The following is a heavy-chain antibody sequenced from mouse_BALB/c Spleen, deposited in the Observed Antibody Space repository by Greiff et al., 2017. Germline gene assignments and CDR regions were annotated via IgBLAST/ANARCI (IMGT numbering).Heavy chain of an antibody. Sequence: EVQGVESGGGLVKPGGSLKLSCAASGFTFSSYAMSWVRQTPEKRLEWVASISSGGSTYYPDSVKGRFTISRDNARNILYLQMSSLRSEDTAMYYCAREVADYWYFDVWGAGTTVTVSS. CDR2: ISSGGST. CDR1: GFTFSSYA. D-gene: IGHD1-1*02. V-gene: IGHV5-6-5*01. CDR3: AREVADYWYFDV. J-gene: IGHJ1*01.